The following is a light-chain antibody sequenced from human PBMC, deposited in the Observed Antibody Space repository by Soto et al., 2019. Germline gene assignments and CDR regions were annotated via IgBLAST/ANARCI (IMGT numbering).Light chain of an antibody. J-gene: IGKJ1*01. CDR3: QQYGSSPTWT. CDR1: QSVTNNY. Sequence: EIVLTQSPGTLSLSPGERATLSCRASQSVTNNYLAWYQHKPGQAPRLLIYGASSRATGIPDRFSGSGSGTDFTLTISRLEPEDFAVYYCQQYGSSPTWTFGQGTKVDIK. CDR2: GAS. V-gene: IGKV3-20*01.